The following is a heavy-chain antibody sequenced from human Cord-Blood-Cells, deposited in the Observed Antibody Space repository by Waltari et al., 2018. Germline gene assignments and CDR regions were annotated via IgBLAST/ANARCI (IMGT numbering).Heavy chain of an antibody. CDR1: GGTFSSYP. CDR2: IIPILGIA. D-gene: IGHD6-19*01. CDR3: ARLAGDAFDI. J-gene: IGHJ3*02. Sequence: QVQLVQSGAEVQKPGSSVKVSCKASGGTFSSYPPSWVRQAPGQGLEWRGRIIPILGIANYAQKFQGRVTITADKSTSTAYMELSSLRSEDTAVYYCARLAGDAFDIWGQGTMVTVSS. V-gene: IGHV1-69*09.